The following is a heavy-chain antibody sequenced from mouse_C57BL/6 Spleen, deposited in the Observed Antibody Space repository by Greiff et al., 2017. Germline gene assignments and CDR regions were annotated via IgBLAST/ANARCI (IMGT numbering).Heavy chain of an antibody. J-gene: IGHJ3*01. CDR1: GYTFTSYW. Sequence: QVQLQQPGAELVKPGASVKMSCKASGYTFTSYWITWVKQRPGQGLEWIGDIYPGSGSTNYNEKFKSKATLTVDTSSSTAYMQLSSLTSEDYAVYYCAREGNYDYGPAGFAYWGQGTLVTVSA. CDR2: IYPGSGST. V-gene: IGHV1-55*01. CDR3: AREGNYDYGPAGFAY. D-gene: IGHD2-4*01.